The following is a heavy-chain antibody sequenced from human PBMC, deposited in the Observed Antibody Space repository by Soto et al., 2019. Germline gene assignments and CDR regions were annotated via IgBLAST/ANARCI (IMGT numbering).Heavy chain of an antibody. CDR3: ARRIVGTTGHAMDV. CDR2: ISSSGSNV. Sequence: QVQLVESGGGLVKPGGSLRLSCAASGFTFSDYHMSWIRQAPGKGLEWVSYISSSGSNVYYADSVKGRFTISRDNAKNSLELQMNSLRVEDTAVYYCARRIVGTTGHAMDVWGQGTTVTVSS. CDR1: GFTFSDYH. J-gene: IGHJ6*02. D-gene: IGHD1-26*01. V-gene: IGHV3-11*01.